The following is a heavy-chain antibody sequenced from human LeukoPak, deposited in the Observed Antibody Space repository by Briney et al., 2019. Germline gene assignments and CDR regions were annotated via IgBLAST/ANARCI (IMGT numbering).Heavy chain of an antibody. Sequence: SVKVSCKASGGTFSSYAISWVRQAPGQGLEWMGGIIPIFGTANYAQKFQGRVTITADESTTTAYVELSSLRSEDTAVYYCATGQVGNHIVVVVADYWGQGTLVTVSS. V-gene: IGHV1-69*13. J-gene: IGHJ4*02. CDR3: ATGQVGNHIVVVVADY. CDR1: GGTFSSYA. CDR2: IIPIFGTA. D-gene: IGHD2-15*01.